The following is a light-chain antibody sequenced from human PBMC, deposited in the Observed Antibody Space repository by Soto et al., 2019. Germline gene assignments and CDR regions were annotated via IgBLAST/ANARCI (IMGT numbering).Light chain of an antibody. V-gene: IGKV3-15*01. CDR3: QHYNNWPPDRT. J-gene: IGKJ1*01. CDR1: QSVGSS. CDR2: GAS. Sequence: EIVMTQSPATLSVSPGERATLSCRASQSVGSSFAWYQQKPSKAPRLLIYGASTRATGIPARISGSGAGTEVTLTISSLQAEDFAIYFCQHYNNWPPDRTFGQGTKVDIK.